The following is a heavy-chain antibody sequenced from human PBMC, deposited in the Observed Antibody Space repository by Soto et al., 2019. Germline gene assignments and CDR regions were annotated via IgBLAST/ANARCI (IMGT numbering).Heavy chain of an antibody. V-gene: IGHV4-39*01. D-gene: IGHD1-20*01. CDR1: GGSISSSSYY. CDR3: ARRERYNWNLDAFDI. CDR2: IYYSGST. Sequence: TETLSLTCTVSGGSISSSSYYWGWIRQPPGKGLEWIGSIYYSGSTYYNPSLKSRVTISVDTSKNQFSLKLSSVTAADTAVYYCARRERYNWNLDAFDIWGQGTMVTVSS. J-gene: IGHJ3*02.